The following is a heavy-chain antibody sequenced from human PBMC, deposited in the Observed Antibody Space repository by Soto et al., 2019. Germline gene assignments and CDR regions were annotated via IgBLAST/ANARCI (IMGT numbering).Heavy chain of an antibody. V-gene: IGHV4-4*02. CDR1: GGSINSRYW. CDR2: IYHNGST. J-gene: IGHJ4*02. D-gene: IGHD3-10*01. Sequence: PSETLSLTCAVSGGSINSRYWWSWVRQSPGKGLEWIGEIYHNGSTNYNPSLKSRVNISVDKSKNQFSLNLSSVTAAYTAVYYCARDQNGSGNYYTRYFDYWGQGTLVT. CDR3: ARDQNGSGNYYTRYFDY.